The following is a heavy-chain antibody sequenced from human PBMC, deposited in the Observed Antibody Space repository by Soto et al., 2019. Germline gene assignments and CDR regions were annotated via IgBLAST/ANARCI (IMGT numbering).Heavy chain of an antibody. D-gene: IGHD1-7*01. CDR2: IYPGDSDT. CDR1: GYSFTSYW. CDR3: ARHQWLELPYDAFDI. Sequence: PGESLKISCKGSGYSFTSYWIGWVRQMPGKGLEWMGIIYPGDSDTRYSPSFQGQVTISADKSISTAYLQWSSLKASDTAMYYCARHQWLELPYDAFDIWGQGTMVTVSS. J-gene: IGHJ3*02. V-gene: IGHV5-51*01.